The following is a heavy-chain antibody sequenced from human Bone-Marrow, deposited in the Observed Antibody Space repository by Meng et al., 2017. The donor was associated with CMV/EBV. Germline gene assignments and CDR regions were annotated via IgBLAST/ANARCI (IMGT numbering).Heavy chain of an antibody. Sequence: GESLKISCAASGLTFSSYAMYWVRQAPGKGPEWVAVISYDGSNKYYADSVKGRFTISRDNSKNTLYLQMNSLRAEDTAVYYCARLYYDFWSGYHYYFDYWGQGTLVTVSS. D-gene: IGHD3-3*01. J-gene: IGHJ4*02. CDR1: GLTFSSYA. V-gene: IGHV3-30*03. CDR2: ISYDGSNK. CDR3: ARLYYDFWSGYHYYFDY.